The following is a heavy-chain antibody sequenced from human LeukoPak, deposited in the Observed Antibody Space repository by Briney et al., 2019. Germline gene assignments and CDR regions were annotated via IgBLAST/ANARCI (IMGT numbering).Heavy chain of an antibody. CDR1: GGTFSSYA. V-gene: IGHV1-69*05. CDR3: ARAPGPPAF. Sequence: ASVKVSCKASGGTFSSYAISWVRQAPGQGLEWMGGIIPIFGTANYAQKFQGRVTMTRDTSISTAYMELSRLRSDDTAVYYCARAPGPPAFWGQGTLVTVSS. CDR2: IIPIFGTA. J-gene: IGHJ4*02. D-gene: IGHD2-2*01.